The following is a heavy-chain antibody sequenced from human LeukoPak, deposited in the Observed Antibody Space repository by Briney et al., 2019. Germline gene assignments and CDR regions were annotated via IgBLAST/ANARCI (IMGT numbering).Heavy chain of an antibody. Sequence: GGSLRLSCAASGFTFSSYEMNWVRQAPGKGLEWVSYISSSGSTIYYADSVKGRFTISRDNAKNSLYLQMNSLRADDTALYFCARLHRYGYYYYYMDVWGKGTTVSVSS. J-gene: IGHJ6*03. CDR2: ISSSGSTI. V-gene: IGHV3-48*03. CDR3: ARLHRYGYYYYYMDV. CDR1: GFTFSSYE. D-gene: IGHD5-18*01.